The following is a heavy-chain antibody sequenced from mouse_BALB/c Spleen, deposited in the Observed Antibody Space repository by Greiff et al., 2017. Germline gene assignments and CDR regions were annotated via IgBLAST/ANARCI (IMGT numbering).Heavy chain of an antibody. CDR1: GYTFTDYA. V-gene: IGHV1-67*01. CDR2: ISTYYGNT. CDR3: ARFTTATRAMDY. Sequence: VQLQQSGPELVRPGVSVKISCKGSGYTFTDYAMHWVKQSHAKSLEWIGVISTYYGNTNYNQKFKGKATMTVDKSSSTAYMELARLTSEDSAIYYCARFTTATRAMDYWGQGTSGTVSS. D-gene: IGHD1-2*01. J-gene: IGHJ4*01.